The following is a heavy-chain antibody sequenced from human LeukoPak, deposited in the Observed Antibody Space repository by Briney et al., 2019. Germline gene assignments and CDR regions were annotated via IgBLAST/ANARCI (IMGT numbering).Heavy chain of an antibody. D-gene: IGHD2-8*02. CDR2: ISSSSSTI. Sequence: GGSLRLSCAASGFTFSSYSMNWVRQAPGKGLEWVSYISSSSSTIYYADSVKGRFTISRDNVKNSLYLQMDSLRAEDTAVYYCTRKWSMATYSDCWGQGTLVTVSS. V-gene: IGHV3-48*04. CDR1: GFTFSSYS. CDR3: TRKWSMATYSDC. J-gene: IGHJ4*02.